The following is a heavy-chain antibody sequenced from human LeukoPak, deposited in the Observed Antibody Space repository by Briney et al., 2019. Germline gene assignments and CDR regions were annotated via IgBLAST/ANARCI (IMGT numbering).Heavy chain of an antibody. Sequence: KSSETLSLTCSVSGGSISSSSSDYYWGWVRQPPGKGLEWIGSISYSWTTYYNPPLKSRVTISADTSNNQFSLKLTSVTAADTAVYYCARHRHSHHYDYWGQGTLVTVSS. D-gene: IGHD5-18*01. V-gene: IGHV4-39*01. CDR2: ISYSWTT. J-gene: IGHJ4*02. CDR1: GGSISSSSSDYY. CDR3: ARHRHSHHYDY.